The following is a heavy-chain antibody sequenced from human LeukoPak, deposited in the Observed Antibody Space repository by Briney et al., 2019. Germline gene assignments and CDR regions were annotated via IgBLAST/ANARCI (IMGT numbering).Heavy chain of an antibody. CDR2: ISPSCNSK. CDR3: VRDFLGESGAGGY. V-gene: IGHV3-21*01. CDR1: TFTFSSYT. Sequence: GGSLRLSCATSTFTFSSYTMNWVRQAPGKGLEWVSSISPSCNSKYHADSVKGRFTISRDNAENSLYMQMTSLRAEDTGVYYCVRDFLGESGAGGYWGQGTLVTVSS. D-gene: IGHD3-10*01. J-gene: IGHJ4*02.